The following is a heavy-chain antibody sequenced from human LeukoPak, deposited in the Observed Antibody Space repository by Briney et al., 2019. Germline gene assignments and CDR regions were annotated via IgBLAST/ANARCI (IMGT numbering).Heavy chain of an antibody. J-gene: IGHJ4*02. CDR3: AREMATGYFDY. CDR2: INPSGGST. CDR1: GYTFTSYY. Sequence: ASVTVSCKASGYTFTSYYMHWVRQAPGQGLEWMGIINPSGGSTSYAQKFQGGVTMTRDTSTSTVYMELSSLRSEDTAVYYCAREMATGYFDYWGQGTLVTVSS. D-gene: IGHD5-24*01. V-gene: IGHV1-46*01.